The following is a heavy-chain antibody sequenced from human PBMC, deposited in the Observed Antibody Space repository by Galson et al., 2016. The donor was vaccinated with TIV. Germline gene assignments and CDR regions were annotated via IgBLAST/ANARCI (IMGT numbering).Heavy chain of an antibody. Sequence: SLRLSCAASGLSVSNNYMNWVRQGPEKGLEWVSIIYDDGSTYYADSVKGRFTISRDNSKNTLYLQMHRLRPDEAAAYYCSRERRHCGDQCFLRYYFGMDVWGRGTTVTVSS. V-gene: IGHV3-66*02. CDR2: IYDDGST. CDR1: GLSVSNNY. CDR3: SRERRHCGDQCFLRYYFGMDV. D-gene: IGHD2-21*01. J-gene: IGHJ6*02.